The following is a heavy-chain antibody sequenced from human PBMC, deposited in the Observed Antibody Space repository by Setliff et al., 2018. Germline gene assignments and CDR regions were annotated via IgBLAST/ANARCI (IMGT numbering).Heavy chain of an antibody. CDR1: GGSLSGYF. Sequence: SETLSLTCAVYGGSLSGYFWTWIRQPAGKGLEWIGHISPSGSTTYNPSVKSRVTISLDTSKNHFSLKLDSVTAADTALYYCARSPSSGAYWNPRPFYSDYWARGTLVTVSS. D-gene: IGHD1-26*01. CDR3: ARSPSSGAYWNPRPFYSDY. V-gene: IGHV4-59*10. CDR2: ISPSGST. J-gene: IGHJ4*02.